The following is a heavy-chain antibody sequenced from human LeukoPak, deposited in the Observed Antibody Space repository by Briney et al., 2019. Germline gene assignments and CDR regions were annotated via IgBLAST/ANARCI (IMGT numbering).Heavy chain of an antibody. CDR3: ATKREDYYGMDV. CDR2: ISSSSSYI. V-gene: IGHV3-21*01. J-gene: IGHJ6*02. CDR1: GFTFSSYS. Sequence: GGSLRLSCAASGFTFSSYSMNWVRQAPGKGLEWVSSISSSSSYIYYADSVKGRFAISRDNAKNSLYLQMNSLRAEDTAVYYCATKREDYYGMDVWGQGTTVTVSS.